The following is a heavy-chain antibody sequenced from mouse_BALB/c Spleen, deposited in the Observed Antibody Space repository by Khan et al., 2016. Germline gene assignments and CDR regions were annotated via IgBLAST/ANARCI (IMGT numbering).Heavy chain of an antibody. D-gene: IGHD2-4*01. CDR3: ARGNSYYDYDY. V-gene: IGHV1-87*01. Sequence: QVQLQQPGAELARPGASVKLSCKASGYTFTTYWMQWVKQRPGQGLEWIGAIYPGDGDTRYTQKFKGKATLTADKSSSTAYMQLSSLASADSAVYYCARGNSYYDYDYWGQGTTLTVSS. J-gene: IGHJ2*01. CDR1: GYTFTTYW. CDR2: IYPGDGDT.